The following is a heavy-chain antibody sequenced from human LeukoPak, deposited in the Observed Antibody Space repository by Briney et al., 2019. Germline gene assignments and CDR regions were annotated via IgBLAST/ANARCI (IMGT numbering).Heavy chain of an antibody. V-gene: IGHV4-59*01. CDR2: IHYTGST. CDR3: ARGPPTFGVVNHFDY. D-gene: IGHD3-3*01. J-gene: IGHJ4*02. Sequence: PSETLSLTCLVSGGSISGSHWSWIRQPPGKGLEWIGYIHYTGSTDYNPSLRSRVTLSIDMSKNQFSLRLSSVTAADTAVYYCARGPPTFGVVNHFDYWGQGTLVTVSS. CDR1: GGSISGSH.